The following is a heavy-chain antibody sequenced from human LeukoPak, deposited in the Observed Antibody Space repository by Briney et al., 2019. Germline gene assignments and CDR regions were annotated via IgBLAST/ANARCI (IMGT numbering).Heavy chain of an antibody. Sequence: GGSLRLSCAASGFTFNSYSMNWVRQAPGKGLEWVSSISSSSSYIYYADSVKGRFTISRDNAKNSLYLQMNSLRAEDTAVYYCARAAETYDSSGYYRTFDYWGQGTLVTVSS. CDR1: GFTFNSYS. CDR3: ARAAETYDSSGYYRTFDY. V-gene: IGHV3-21*01. D-gene: IGHD3-22*01. CDR2: ISSSSSYI. J-gene: IGHJ4*02.